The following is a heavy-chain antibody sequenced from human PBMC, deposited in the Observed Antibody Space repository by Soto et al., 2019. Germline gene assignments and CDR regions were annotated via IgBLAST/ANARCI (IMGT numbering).Heavy chain of an antibody. CDR1: GFTFSSYA. Sequence: GGSLRLSCAASGFTFSSYAMHWVRQAPGKGLEWVAVISYDGSNKYYADSVKGRFTISRDNSKNTLYLQMNSLRAEDTAVYYCARDGSSIAARGPYYFDYWGQGTLVTVSS. CDR3: ARDGSSIAARGPYYFDY. D-gene: IGHD6-6*01. CDR2: ISYDGSNK. V-gene: IGHV3-30-3*01. J-gene: IGHJ4*02.